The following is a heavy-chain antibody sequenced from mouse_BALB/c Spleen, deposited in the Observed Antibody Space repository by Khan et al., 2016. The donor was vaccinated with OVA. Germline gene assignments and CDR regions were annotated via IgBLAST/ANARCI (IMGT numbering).Heavy chain of an antibody. CDR3: ARRGLRWDFDY. V-gene: IGHV1-7*01. J-gene: IGHJ2*01. Sequence: QIQLVQSGAELAKPGASVKMSCKASGYTFINYWILWIKQRPGQGLEWIGYINPSTGYTEYNQNFKDKVTLTADKSSSTAYMQLSSLTSKDSAVYYCARRGLRWDFDYWGQGTTLTVSS. CDR1: GYTFINYW. CDR2: INPSTGYT. D-gene: IGHD1-1*01.